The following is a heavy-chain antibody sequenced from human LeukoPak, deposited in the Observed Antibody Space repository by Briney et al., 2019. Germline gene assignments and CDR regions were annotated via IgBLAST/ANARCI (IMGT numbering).Heavy chain of an antibody. V-gene: IGHV4-59*08. CDR1: GFTISGYS. J-gene: IGHJ4*02. D-gene: IGHD3-22*01. CDR3: AKVGDRDSSGYYWGFEY. CDR2: ICYSGST. Sequence: SETLSLTCTASGFTISGYSLSWIRQPPGKGLECVGYICYSGSTNYNPSLKSRVTISVDTSRNQFSLKLTSVTAADTAVYYCAKVGDRDSSGYYWGFEYWGQGTLVTVSS.